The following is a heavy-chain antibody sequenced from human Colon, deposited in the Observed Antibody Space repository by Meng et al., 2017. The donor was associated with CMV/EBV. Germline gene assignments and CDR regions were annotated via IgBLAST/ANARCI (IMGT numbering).Heavy chain of an antibody. CDR3: ARGLGHASNNSHDY. Sequence: SETLSLTCSVSGGSISSYYWSWIRQPPGKGLEWIGYIYYSGSTNYSPSLKSRVTISVDTSKNHFSLNLTSVTAADTAVYYCARGLGHASNNSHDYWGQGTLVTVSS. V-gene: IGHV4-59*01. D-gene: IGHD1-1*01. J-gene: IGHJ4*02. CDR2: IYYSGST. CDR1: GGSISSYY.